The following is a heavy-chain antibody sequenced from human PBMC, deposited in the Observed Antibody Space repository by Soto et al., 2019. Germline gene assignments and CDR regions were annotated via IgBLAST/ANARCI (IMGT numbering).Heavy chain of an antibody. D-gene: IGHD3-3*01. J-gene: IGHJ3*02. V-gene: IGHV3-7*05. CDR1: GFTFSSYW. CDR3: ASPKWYDFWSGPHAFGI. CDR2: IKQDGSEK. Sequence: GGSLRLSCAASGFTFSSYWMSWVRQAPGKGLEWVANIKQDGSEKYYVDSVKGRFTISRDNAKNSLYLQMNSLRAEDTAVYYCASPKWYDFWSGPHAFGIWGQGTMVTVSS.